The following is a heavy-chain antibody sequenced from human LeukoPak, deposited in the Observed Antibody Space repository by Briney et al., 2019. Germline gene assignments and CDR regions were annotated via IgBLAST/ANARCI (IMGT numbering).Heavy chain of an antibody. CDR2: IYYSGST. CDR1: GGSISSNDYY. Sequence: SQTLSLTCTVSGGSISSNDYYWSWIRQPPGKGLEWIGYIYYSGSTYYNPSLKSRLTISADTSKNQFSLKLRSVTAADTAVYYCARETHDPTLVRGVVDYWGRGTLVTVSS. J-gene: IGHJ4*02. V-gene: IGHV4-30-4*01. D-gene: IGHD3-10*01. CDR3: ARETHDPTLVRGVVDY.